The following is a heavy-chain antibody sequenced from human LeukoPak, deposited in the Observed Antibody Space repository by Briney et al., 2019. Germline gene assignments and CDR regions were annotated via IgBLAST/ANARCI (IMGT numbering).Heavy chain of an antibody. J-gene: IGHJ4*02. CDR1: GFTFDDYA. Sequence: PGGSLRLSCAASGFTFDDYAMHWVRQAPGKGLEWVSGITWNSGSIGYADSVKGRFTISRDNAKNSLYLQMNSLRAEDTALYYCGKDMDTIPRGVINWGQGTLVTVSS. CDR2: ITWNSGSI. V-gene: IGHV3-9*01. D-gene: IGHD3-10*01. CDR3: GKDMDTIPRGVIN.